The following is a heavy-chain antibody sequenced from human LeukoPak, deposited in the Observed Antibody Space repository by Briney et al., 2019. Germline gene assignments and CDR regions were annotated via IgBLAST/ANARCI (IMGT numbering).Heavy chain of an antibody. V-gene: IGHV3-66*01. CDR1: GFTVSSNH. J-gene: IGHJ4*02. Sequence: GGSLRLSCAASGFTVSSNHMSWVRQAPGKGLEWVSVIYSGGSTYYADSVKGRFTISRDNSKNTLYLQMNSLRAEDTAVYYCARDCSSTSCFDYWGQGTLVTVSS. CDR3: ARDCSSTSCFDY. CDR2: IYSGGST. D-gene: IGHD2-2*01.